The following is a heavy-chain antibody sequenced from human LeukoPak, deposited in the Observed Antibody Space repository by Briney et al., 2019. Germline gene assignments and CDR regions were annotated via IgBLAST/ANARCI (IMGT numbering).Heavy chain of an antibody. CDR2: ISGSGGST. Sequence: GGSLRLSCAASGFTFTSYAMSWVRQAPGKGLEWVSAISGSGGSTYYADSVKGRFTISRDNSKNTLYLQMNSLRAAETAVYYCAKTAEGYFDYWGQGTLVTVSS. V-gene: IGHV3-23*01. J-gene: IGHJ4*02. CDR1: GFTFTSYA. CDR3: AKTAEGYFDY.